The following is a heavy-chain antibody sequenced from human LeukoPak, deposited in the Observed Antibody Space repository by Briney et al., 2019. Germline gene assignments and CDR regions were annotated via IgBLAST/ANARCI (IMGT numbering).Heavy chain of an antibody. CDR1: GFTFSSYS. D-gene: IGHD3-22*01. V-gene: IGHV3-21*01. CDR2: ISSSSSYI. J-gene: IGHJ3*02. CDR3: ARTAYDGSGYGAFDI. Sequence: PGGSLRLSCAAPGFTFSSYSMNWVRQAPGKGLEWVSCISSSSSYIYYADSVKDRFTISRDNAKNSLYLQMNSLRAEDTAVYYCARTAYDGSGYGAFDIWGQGTMVTVSS.